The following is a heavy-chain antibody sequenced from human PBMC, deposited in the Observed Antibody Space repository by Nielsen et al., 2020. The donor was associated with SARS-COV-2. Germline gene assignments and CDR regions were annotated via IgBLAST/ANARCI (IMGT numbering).Heavy chain of an antibody. V-gene: IGHV1-3*01. Sequence: ASVKVSCKASGYTFTSYYMHWVRQAPGQRLEWMGWINAGNGNTKYSQKFQGRVTITRDTSASTAYMELSSLRSEDTAVYYCARPAAYSGSYYGWYFDLWGQGTLVTVSS. CDR2: INAGNGNT. CDR1: GYTFTSYY. D-gene: IGHD1-26*01. J-gene: IGHJ2*01. CDR3: ARPAAYSGSYYGWYFDL.